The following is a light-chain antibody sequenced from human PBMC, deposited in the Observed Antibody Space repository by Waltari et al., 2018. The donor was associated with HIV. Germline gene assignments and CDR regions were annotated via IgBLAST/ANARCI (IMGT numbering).Light chain of an antibody. V-gene: IGLV1-40*01. CDR1: SPNLGAGFD. CDR3: QSFDSGLTAVV. J-gene: IGLJ2*01. CDR2: DNN. Sequence: QSVLTQPPSVSGAPGQRAPIPCTASSPNLGAGFDAQWYQQLPGAAPRLLIYDNNNRPSGVPGRFSGSRSGTSASLAITGLQADDEADYYCQSFDSGLTAVVFGGGTKLTVL.